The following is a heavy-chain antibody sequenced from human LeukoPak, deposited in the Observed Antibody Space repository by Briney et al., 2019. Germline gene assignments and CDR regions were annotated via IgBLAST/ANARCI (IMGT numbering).Heavy chain of an antibody. CDR1: GGTFSSYA. V-gene: IGHV1-69*05. CDR3: AREGYGDYYYYGMDV. J-gene: IGHJ6*02. Sequence: SVKVSCKASGGTFSSYAISWVRQAPGQGLEWMGGIIPIFGTANYAQKFQGRVTMTRDTSTSTVYMELSSLRSEDTAVYYCAREGYGDYYYYGMDVWGQGTTVTVSS. D-gene: IGHD4-17*01. CDR2: IIPIFGTA.